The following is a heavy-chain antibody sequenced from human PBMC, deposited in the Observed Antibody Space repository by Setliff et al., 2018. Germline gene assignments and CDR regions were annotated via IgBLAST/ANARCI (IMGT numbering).Heavy chain of an antibody. CDR1: GYTFTNYW. D-gene: IGHD2-15*01. CDR3: ARLTPETDFDY. V-gene: IGHV5-51*01. CDR2: IYPGDSGT. Sequence: GESLKISCKGSGYTFTNYWIGWVRQMPGKGLEWMGAIYPGDSGTRHSPSFQGQVTISADKSISTVYLQWSSLKASDTAIYYCARLTPETDFDYWGPGTLVTVSS. J-gene: IGHJ4*02.